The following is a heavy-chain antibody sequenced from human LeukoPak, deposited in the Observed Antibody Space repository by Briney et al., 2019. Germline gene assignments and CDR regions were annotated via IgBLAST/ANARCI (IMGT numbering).Heavy chain of an antibody. J-gene: IGHJ3*02. V-gene: IGHV4-30-2*01. D-gene: IGHD2-15*01. Sequence: SETLSLTGAVSGGSISSGGYSWSWIRQPPGKGLEWIGYIYHSGSTYYNPSLKSRVTISVDRSKNQFSLKLSSVTAADTAVYYCARDGYCSGGSCYVGAFDIWGQGTMVTVSS. CDR3: ARDGYCSGGSCYVGAFDI. CDR2: IYHSGST. CDR1: GGSISSGGYS.